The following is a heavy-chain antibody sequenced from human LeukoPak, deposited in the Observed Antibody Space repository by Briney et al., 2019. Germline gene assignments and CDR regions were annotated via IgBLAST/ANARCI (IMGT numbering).Heavy chain of an antibody. CDR3: ARDLGTYCSGGSCSYLYYFDY. J-gene: IGHJ4*02. CDR1: GYTFTGYY. D-gene: IGHD2-15*01. Sequence: ASVKVSCKASGYTFTGYYMHWVRQAPGQGPEWMGWINPNSGGTNYAQKFQGRVTMTRDTSISTAYMELSRLRSDDTAVYYCARDLGTYCSGGSCSYLYYFDYWGQGTLVTVSS. CDR2: INPNSGGT. V-gene: IGHV1-2*02.